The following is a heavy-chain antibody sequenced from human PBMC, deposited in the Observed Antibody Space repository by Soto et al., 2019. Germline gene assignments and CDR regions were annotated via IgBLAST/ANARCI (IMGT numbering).Heavy chain of an antibody. Sequence: VGSLRLSCAASGFTFSNYAMSWVRQAPGKGLEWVSDISSDAGSTYYADSVKGRFTISRDNSKNTLYLQMNSLRAEDTALYYCENLLDHYYFDYWGQGTMVTVYS. CDR2: ISSDAGST. D-gene: IGHD1-1*01. CDR3: ENLLDHYYFDY. J-gene: IGHJ4*02. CDR1: GFTFSNYA. V-gene: IGHV3-23*01.